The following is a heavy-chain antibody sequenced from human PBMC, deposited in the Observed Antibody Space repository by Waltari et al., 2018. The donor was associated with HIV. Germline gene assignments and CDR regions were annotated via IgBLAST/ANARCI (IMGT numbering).Heavy chain of an antibody. Sequence: EVQLAEYGGGLVQPGGSLRLSCAAYGFNFSSYWMHWVREDPGKGLVWVSRINSDGSITSHADSVKGRFTISRDNARNTLYLQMNSLGAEDTAMYYCAKGGTSGYTFGFGRWGQGTLVTVSS. CDR3: AKGGTSGYTFGFGR. CDR2: INSDGSIT. CDR1: GFNFSSYW. D-gene: IGHD5-18*01. V-gene: IGHV3-74*01. J-gene: IGHJ1*01.